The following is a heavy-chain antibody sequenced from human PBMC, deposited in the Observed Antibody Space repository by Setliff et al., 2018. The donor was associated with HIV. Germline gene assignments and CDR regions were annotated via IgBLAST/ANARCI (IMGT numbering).Heavy chain of an antibody. CDR3: ARVLSSGYAGPFDS. J-gene: IGHJ5*01. V-gene: IGHV4-59*01. CDR1: GGSISTYH. Sequence: PSETLSLTCTVSGGSISTYHWSWIRQPPGKGLGWIGQINYGGNTHYNPSLRSRGTISVDASKGQLTLNLNSVTAADTAVYYCARVLSSGYAGPFDSWGQGILVTVSS. D-gene: IGHD3-22*01. CDR2: INYGGNT.